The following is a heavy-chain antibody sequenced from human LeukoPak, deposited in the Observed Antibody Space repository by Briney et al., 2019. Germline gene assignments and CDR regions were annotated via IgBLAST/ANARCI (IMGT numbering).Heavy chain of an antibody. J-gene: IGHJ4*02. D-gene: IGHD2-2*01. CDR3: ATVDPLGYCSSTSCPPDY. CDR1: GYTLTELS. V-gene: IGHV1-24*01. CDR2: FDPEDGET. Sequence: GASVTVSCKVSGYTLTELSMHWVRQAPGKGLEWRGGFDPEDGETIYAQKFQGRVTMTEDTSTDTAYMELSSLRSEDTAVYYCATVDPLGYCSSTSCPPDYWGQGTLVTVSS.